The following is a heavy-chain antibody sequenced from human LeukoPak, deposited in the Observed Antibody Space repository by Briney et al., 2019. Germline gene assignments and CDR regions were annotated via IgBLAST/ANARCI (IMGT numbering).Heavy chain of an antibody. CDR2: IYYSGST. V-gene: IGHV4-39*07. D-gene: IGHD4/OR15-4a*01. J-gene: IGHJ4*02. Sequence: SETLSLTCTVSGGSISSGGYYWSWIRQHPGKGLEWIGSIYYSGSTYYNPSLKSRVTISVDTSKNQFSLKLSSVTAADTAVYYCARDINYGAFDYWGQGTLVTVSS. CDR3: ARDINYGAFDY. CDR1: GGSISSGGYY.